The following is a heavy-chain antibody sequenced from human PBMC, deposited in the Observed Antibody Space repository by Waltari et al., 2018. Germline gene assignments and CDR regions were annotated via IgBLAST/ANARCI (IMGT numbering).Heavy chain of an antibody. CDR3: ARARDEDTAMVYFDH. J-gene: IGHJ4*02. CDR2: IYSAGST. D-gene: IGHD5-18*01. V-gene: IGHV3-66*02. CDR1: GFTVSSNQ. Sequence: EVQLVESGGGLVHPGGSLRLSCAASGFTVSSNQLSWVRQAPGKGLEWVSLIYSAGSTYYADSVRGRFSISRDNSKNTLHLQMNSLRAEDTAMYYCARARDEDTAMVYFDHWGQGTLISVSS.